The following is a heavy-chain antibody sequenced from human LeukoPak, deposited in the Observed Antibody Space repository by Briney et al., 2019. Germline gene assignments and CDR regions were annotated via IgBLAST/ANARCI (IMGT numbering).Heavy chain of an antibody. D-gene: IGHD2-2*01. CDR3: AKDYEVYCSSTSCGISDV. V-gene: IGHV3-30*18. J-gene: IGHJ6*04. Sequence: GGSLRLSCAASGFTFSKYGIHWVRQAPGKGLEWVGVISYDGSNKYCGDSVEGRFTLSRDNSKNTLYLQMNSLRAEDTAVYYCAKDYEVYCSSTSCGISDVWGKGTTVTVSS. CDR2: ISYDGSNK. CDR1: GFTFSKYG.